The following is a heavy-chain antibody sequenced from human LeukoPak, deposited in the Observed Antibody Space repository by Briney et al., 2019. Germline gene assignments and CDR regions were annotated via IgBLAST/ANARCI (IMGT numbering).Heavy chain of an antibody. Sequence: GGSLRLSCAASGFTFSSYSMNWVRQAPGKGLEWVSSISSSSSYIYYADSVRGRFTISRDNAKNSLYLQMNSLRAEDTAVYYCARDLTSCYDYWGQGTLVTVSS. CDR3: ARDLTSCYDY. J-gene: IGHJ4*02. CDR1: GFTFSSYS. CDR2: ISSSSSYI. V-gene: IGHV3-21*01. D-gene: IGHD2-2*01.